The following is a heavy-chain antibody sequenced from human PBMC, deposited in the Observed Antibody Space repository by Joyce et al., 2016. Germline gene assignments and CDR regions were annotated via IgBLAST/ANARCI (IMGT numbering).Heavy chain of an antibody. J-gene: IGHJ4*02. CDR1: GGPFRGFF. Sequence: QVQLQQWGAGLLKPSETLSLTCAVSGGPFRGFFWTWVLQPPGNGLEWIGDINNSGVTNCNPSLKTRVTFSVDTSKNQFSLKLTSLSAADTAVYYCARSQWLAPLMYWGQGTPVTVSS. D-gene: IGHD6-19*01. CDR2: INNSGVT. V-gene: IGHV4-34*01. CDR3: ARSQWLAPLMY.